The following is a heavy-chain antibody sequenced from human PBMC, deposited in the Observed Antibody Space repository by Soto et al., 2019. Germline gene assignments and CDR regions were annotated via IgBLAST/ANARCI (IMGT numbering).Heavy chain of an antibody. J-gene: IGHJ6*02. D-gene: IGHD6-13*01. CDR2: IWYDGSNK. CDR1: GFTFSSYG. CDR3: ARDQRIAAGAYGMDV. V-gene: IGHV3-33*01. Sequence: GGSLRLSCAASGFTFSSYGMHWVRQAPGKGLERVAVIWYDGSNKYYADSVKGRFTISRDNSKNTLYLHMNSLRAEDTAAYYFARDQRIAAGAYGMDVWGQGPTVSVSS.